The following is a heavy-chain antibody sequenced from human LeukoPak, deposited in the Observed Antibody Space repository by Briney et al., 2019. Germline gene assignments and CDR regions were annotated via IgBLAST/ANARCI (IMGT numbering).Heavy chain of an antibody. CDR3: ARDRWGVVVPDYYYYGMDV. CDR1: GYTFTSYA. J-gene: IGHJ6*02. Sequence: ASVKVSCKASGYTFTSYAMHWVRQAPGQRLECMGWINTGNGNTKYSQKLQGRVTMTTDTSTSTAYMELRSLRSDDTAVYYCARDRWGVVVPDYYYYGMDVWGQGTTVTVSS. V-gene: IGHV1-3*04. CDR2: INTGNGNT. D-gene: IGHD2-2*01.